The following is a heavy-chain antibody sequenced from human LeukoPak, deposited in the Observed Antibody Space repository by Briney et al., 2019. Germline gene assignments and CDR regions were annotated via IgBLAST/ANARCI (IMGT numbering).Heavy chain of an antibody. J-gene: IGHJ4*02. D-gene: IGHD3-10*01. V-gene: IGHV3-53*01. CDR3: ARDRFTMVRGVLTS. Sequence: PGGSLRLSCAASGFTVSSNYMSWVRQAPGKGLEWVSIIYSGGSTYYADSVKGRFTISRDNAKNSLYLQMNSLRAEDTAVYYCARDRFTMVRGVLTSWGQGTLVTVSS. CDR2: IYSGGST. CDR1: GFTVSSNY.